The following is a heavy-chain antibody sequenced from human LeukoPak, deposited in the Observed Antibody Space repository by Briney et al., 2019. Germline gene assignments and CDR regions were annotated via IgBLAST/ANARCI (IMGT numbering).Heavy chain of an antibody. J-gene: IGHJ4*02. CDR3: AHRNLYGSGSWYFDY. CDR1: GFSLSTSGVP. CDR2: IYWDDDT. D-gene: IGHD3-10*01. V-gene: IGHV2-5*02. Sequence: SGPTLVNPTQTPTLTCTFAGFSLSTSGVPVSWIRQPPGKALGWLALIYWDDDTRYSPSLKSRLTITKDTSKNQVVLTMTNMDPVDTATYYCAHRNLYGSGSWYFDYWGQGTLVTVSS.